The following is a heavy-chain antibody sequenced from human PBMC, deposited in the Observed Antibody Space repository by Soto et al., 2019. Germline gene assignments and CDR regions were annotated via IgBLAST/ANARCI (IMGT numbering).Heavy chain of an antibody. V-gene: IGHV3-30-3*01. CDR1: GFTFSSYA. CDR2: ISHDGSNK. J-gene: IGHJ4*02. D-gene: IGHD6-13*01. CDR3: ARVDSSSWYWYYFDY. Sequence: GGSLRLSCAASGFTFSSYAMHWVRQAPGKGLEWVAVISHDGSNKYYADSVKGRFTISRDNSKNTLYLQMNSLRAEDTAVYYCARVDSSSWYWYYFDYWGQGTLVTVSS.